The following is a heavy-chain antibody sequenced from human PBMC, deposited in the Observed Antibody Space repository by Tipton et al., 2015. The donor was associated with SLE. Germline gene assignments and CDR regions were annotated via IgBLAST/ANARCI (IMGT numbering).Heavy chain of an antibody. J-gene: IGHJ3*02. CDR3: ARALGITIFGVVIVGAFDI. D-gene: IGHD3-3*01. CDR1: GGSISGYY. Sequence: TLSLTCTVSGGSISGYYWSWIRQPPGKGLEWIGYIYYSGSTNYNPSLKSRVTISVDTSKNQFSLKLSSVTAADTAVYYCARALGITIFGVVIVGAFDIWGQGTMVTVSS. V-gene: IGHV4-59*01. CDR2: IYYSGST.